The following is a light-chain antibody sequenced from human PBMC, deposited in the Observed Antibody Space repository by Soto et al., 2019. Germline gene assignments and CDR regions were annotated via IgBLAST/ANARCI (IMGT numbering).Light chain of an antibody. J-gene: IGLJ1*01. CDR2: QVN. V-gene: IGLV2-14*01. CDR1: SSDIGFYNY. Sequence: QSALTQPDSVSGSPGQSITICCSGTSSDIGFYNYVSWYQQHPGKAPKLIIHQVNNRPSGISARFSGSKSGNTASLTISGLQAEDEAEYFCSSYQSSSTPYVFGTGTKLTVL. CDR3: SSYQSSSTPYV.